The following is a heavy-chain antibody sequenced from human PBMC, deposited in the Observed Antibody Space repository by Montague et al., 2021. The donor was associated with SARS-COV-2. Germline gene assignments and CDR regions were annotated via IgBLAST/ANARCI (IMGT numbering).Heavy chain of an antibody. J-gene: IGHJ5*02. CDR1: GFTFRSFE. CDR2: ISDSGRTT. D-gene: IGHD5-18*01. V-gene: IGHV3-48*03. Sequence: SLRLSCAASGFTFRSFEMTRVRQAPGKGLVWISHISDSGRTTFYAGSVKGRFTVSRDNAKNSLYLQMNSLRAEDTALYFCAKDPGYSYGFGHWGQGTLVTVSS. CDR3: AKDPGYSYGFGH.